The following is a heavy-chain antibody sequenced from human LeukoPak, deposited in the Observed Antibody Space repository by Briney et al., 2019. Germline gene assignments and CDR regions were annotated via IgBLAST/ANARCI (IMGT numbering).Heavy chain of an antibody. CDR3: ARDQGYCSGGSCYQTQDWFDP. Sequence: GGSLRLSCAASGFTFTSYSMNWVRHAPGKGLEWVSSISSSSSYIYYADSVKGRFTISRDKVKNSLYLQMNRLRAEDKVVYYCARDQGYCSGGSCYQTQDWFDPWGQGTLVTVSS. CDR2: ISSSSSYI. CDR1: GFTFTSYS. V-gene: IGHV3-21*01. J-gene: IGHJ5*02. D-gene: IGHD2-15*01.